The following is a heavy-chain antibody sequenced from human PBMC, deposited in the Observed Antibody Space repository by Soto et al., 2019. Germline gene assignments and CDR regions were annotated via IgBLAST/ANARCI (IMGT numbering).Heavy chain of an antibody. V-gene: IGHV1-18*01. CDR2: INVYSGDT. CDR1: GYTFITYG. J-gene: IGHJ4*02. D-gene: IGHD2-15*01. CDR3: ARDRSNSDY. Sequence: QVQLVQSGAEVKKPGASVKVSCKASGYTFITYGVSWVRQAPGQGLEWMGWINVYSGDTNYPQDLQGRVTVTTDTSTSKVYMELRSLRSDDTAVYYCARDRSNSDYWGQGTLVTVSS.